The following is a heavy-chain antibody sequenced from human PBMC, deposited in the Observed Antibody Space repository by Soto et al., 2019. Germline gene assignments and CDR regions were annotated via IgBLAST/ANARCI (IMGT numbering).Heavy chain of an antibody. J-gene: IGHJ5*02. CDR2: IIPTFGTA. Sequence: VHVSCPDCRATFRNCATRLVRQDTGQGLEWMGGIIPTFGTANYAQKFQGRVTITADKSTSTAYMELSSLRSEDTAVYYCARGITGTKTSRDNWFDPWGQGTLVTGAS. D-gene: IGHD1-7*01. V-gene: IGHV1-69*13. CDR3: ARGITGTKTSRDNWFDP. CDR1: RATFRNCA.